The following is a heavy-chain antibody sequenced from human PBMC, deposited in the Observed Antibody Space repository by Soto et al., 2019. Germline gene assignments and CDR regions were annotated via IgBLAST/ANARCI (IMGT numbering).Heavy chain of an antibody. CDR1: GFTFSSFA. Sequence: EVQLLESGGGLVQPGGSLRLSCAASGFTFSSFAMSWVRQAPGKGLEWVSGISGSGATTYYADSVKGRFTISRDNSKNTLYLQMNSLRGEDTGVYYCVKGGIRSSGRTDAFDIWGQGTMVTVSS. V-gene: IGHV3-23*01. J-gene: IGHJ3*02. D-gene: IGHD3-22*01. CDR2: ISGSGATT. CDR3: VKGGIRSSGRTDAFDI.